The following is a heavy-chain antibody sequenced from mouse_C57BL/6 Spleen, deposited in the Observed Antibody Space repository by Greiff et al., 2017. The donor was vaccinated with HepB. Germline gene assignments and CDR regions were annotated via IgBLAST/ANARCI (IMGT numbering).Heavy chain of an antibody. D-gene: IGHD1-1*01. J-gene: IGHJ3*01. CDR3: TTGFTTVVATPFAY. CDR2: IDPENGDT. CDR1: GFNIKDDY. V-gene: IGHV14-4*01. Sequence: EVQLKESGAELVRPGASVKLSCTASGFNIKDDYMHWVKQRPEQGLEWIGWIDPENGDTEYASKFQGKATITADTSSNTAYLQLSSLTSEDTAVYYCTTGFTTVVATPFAYWGQGTLVTVSA.